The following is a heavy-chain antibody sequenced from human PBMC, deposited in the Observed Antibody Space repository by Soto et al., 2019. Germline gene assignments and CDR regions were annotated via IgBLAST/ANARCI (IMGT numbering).Heavy chain of an antibody. Sequence: SLRLSCAASGFTFDDYAMHWVRQAPGKGLEWVSGISWNSGSIGYADSVKGRFTISRDNAKNSLYPQMNSLRAEDTALYYCEKDTIAVATGDAFDIWGQGTMVTVSS. CDR1: GFTFDDYA. CDR3: EKDTIAVATGDAFDI. D-gene: IGHD6-19*01. V-gene: IGHV3-9*01. CDR2: ISWNSGSI. J-gene: IGHJ3*02.